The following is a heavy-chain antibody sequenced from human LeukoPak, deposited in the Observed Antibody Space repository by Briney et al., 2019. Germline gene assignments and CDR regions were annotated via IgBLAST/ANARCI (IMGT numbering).Heavy chain of an antibody. Sequence: GGSLRLSCAASGFTFSSYSMNWVRQAPGKGLEWVSYISSSSTIYYADSVKGRFTISRDNAKNSLYLQMNSLGDEDTAVYYCARDRVYSGSYVDYWGQGTLVTVSS. V-gene: IGHV3-48*02. CDR1: GFTFSSYS. CDR3: ARDRVYSGSYVDY. D-gene: IGHD1-26*01. CDR2: ISSSSTI. J-gene: IGHJ4*02.